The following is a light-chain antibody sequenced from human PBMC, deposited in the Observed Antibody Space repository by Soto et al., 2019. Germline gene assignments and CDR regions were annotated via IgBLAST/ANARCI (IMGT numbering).Light chain of an antibody. Sequence: QSVLAQPASMSGSPGQSITISCTGSGSDIATFNYVSWYQQYPGKAPKLLIYQVTSRASGVSHRFSGSKSGNTASLTISGLQAEDEADYYCSSYTSSSTYVFGTGTKVTV. V-gene: IGLV2-14*01. CDR2: QVT. CDR3: SSYTSSSTYV. CDR1: GSDIATFNY. J-gene: IGLJ1*01.